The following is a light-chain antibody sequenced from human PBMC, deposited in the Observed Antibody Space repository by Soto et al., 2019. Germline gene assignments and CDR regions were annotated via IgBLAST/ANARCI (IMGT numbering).Light chain of an antibody. CDR3: SSYTTSNTRQIV. Sequence: QYVLTQPASVSGSPGQSITISCTGTSSDVGGYNYVSWYQHHPGKAPKLIIYDVTNRPSGVSNPFSGSKSGNTASLTISGLLPEDEADYYCSSYTTSNTRQIVFGTGTKVTVL. V-gene: IGLV2-14*03. CDR1: SSDVGGYNY. J-gene: IGLJ1*01. CDR2: DVT.